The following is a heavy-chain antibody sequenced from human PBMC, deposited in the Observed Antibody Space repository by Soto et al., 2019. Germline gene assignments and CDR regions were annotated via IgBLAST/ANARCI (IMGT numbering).Heavy chain of an antibody. CDR1: GFTLQNYA. CDR3: AKGKSTGDIDWFDP. Sequence: GGSLRLSCTASGFTLQNYAMAWVRQAPGKGLEWVSTLIGGHYGTAYSYSVKGRFTVSRDNSKNCLYLQMNSLGVEDTAMYFCAKGKSTGDIDWFDPWGQGSLVTVSA. J-gene: IGHJ5*02. CDR2: LIGGHYGT. V-gene: IGHV3-23*01. D-gene: IGHD3-10*01.